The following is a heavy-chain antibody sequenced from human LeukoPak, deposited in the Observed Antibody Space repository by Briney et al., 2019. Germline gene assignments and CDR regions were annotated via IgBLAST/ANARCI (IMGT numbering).Heavy chain of an antibody. J-gene: IGHJ4*02. D-gene: IGHD3-22*01. CDR2: TYTSGST. CDR3: AREITYYYDSSGYYYYFDY. V-gene: IGHV4-61*02. Sequence: SETLSLTCTVSGGSISSGSYFWSWIRQPAGKGLEWIGRTYTSGSTNYNPSLKSRVTISVDTSKNPFSLKLSSVTAADTAVYYCAREITYYYDSSGYYYYFDYWGQGTLVTVSS. CDR1: GGSISSGSYF.